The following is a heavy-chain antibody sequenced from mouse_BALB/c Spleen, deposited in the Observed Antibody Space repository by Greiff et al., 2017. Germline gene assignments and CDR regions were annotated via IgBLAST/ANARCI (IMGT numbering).Heavy chain of an antibody. Sequence: QVQLKESAAELARPGASVKMSCKASGYTFTSYTMHWVKQRPGQGLEWIGYINPSSGYTEYNQKFKDKTTLTADKSSSTAYMQLSSLTSEDSAVYYCARSGDDYWYFDVWGAGTTVTVAS. CDR1: GYTFTSYT. CDR2: INPSSGYT. J-gene: IGHJ1*01. CDR3: ARSGDDYWYFDV. D-gene: IGHD2-3*01. V-gene: IGHV1-4*02.